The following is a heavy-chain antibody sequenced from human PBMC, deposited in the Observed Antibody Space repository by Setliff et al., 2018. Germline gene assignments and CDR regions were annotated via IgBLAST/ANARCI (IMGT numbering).Heavy chain of an antibody. CDR1: GFTFSSYG. V-gene: IGHV3-30*02. J-gene: IGHJ6*03. CDR3: AKDGDYNFWSGYFRAYYYYYYMDV. Sequence: GGSLRLSCAASGFTFSSYGMHWVRQAPGKGLEWVAFIRYDGSNKYYADSVKGRFTISRDNSKNTLYLQMNSQRAEDTAVYYCAKDGDYNFWSGYFRAYYYYYYMDVWGKGTTVTVSS. CDR2: IRYDGSNK. D-gene: IGHD3-3*01.